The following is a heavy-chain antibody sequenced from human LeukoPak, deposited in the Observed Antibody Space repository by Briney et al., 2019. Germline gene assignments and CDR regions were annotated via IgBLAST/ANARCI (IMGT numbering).Heavy chain of an antibody. CDR3: VRDLPLRW. CDR1: GFTVSSNY. CDR2: IYSSGTT. D-gene: IGHD4-23*01. J-gene: IGHJ4*02. V-gene: IGHV3-66*01. Sequence: GGSLRLSCAASGFTVSSNYMSWVRQTPGKGLEWVSDIYSSGTTYYSDSVKGRFTISRDNSNNTLYLQMNSLRAEDTAVYYCVRDLPLRWWGQGTLVTVSS.